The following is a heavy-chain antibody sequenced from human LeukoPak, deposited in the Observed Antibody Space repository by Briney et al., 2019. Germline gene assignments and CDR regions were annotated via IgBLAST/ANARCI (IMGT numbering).Heavy chain of an antibody. Sequence: RASVKVSCKASGYTFTGYYMHWVRQAPGLGLEWMGWINPNSGGTNYAQKFQGRVTMTRDTSISTAYMELSRLRSDDTAVYYCARDKEQLEKYYYYYMDVWGKGTTVTVSS. V-gene: IGHV1-2*02. CDR2: INPNSGGT. J-gene: IGHJ6*03. CDR3: ARDKEQLEKYYYYYMDV. CDR1: GYTFTGYY. D-gene: IGHD6-6*01.